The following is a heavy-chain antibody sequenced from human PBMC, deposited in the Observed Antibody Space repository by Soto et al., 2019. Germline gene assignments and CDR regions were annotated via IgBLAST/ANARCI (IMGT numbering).Heavy chain of an antibody. CDR2: VYYSGST. CDR3: ARTRMIESWIDY. CDR1: ADSISTYY. Sequence: XESLSLTCDVSADSISTYYWSWIRQPPGKGLEWIGYVYYSGSTLYNPSLESRVTLSIDMSKKQVSLKLNSVIAADTAVYYCARTRMIESWIDYWGHGTLVTVSS. V-gene: IGHV4-59*01. J-gene: IGHJ4*01. D-gene: IGHD2-21*01.